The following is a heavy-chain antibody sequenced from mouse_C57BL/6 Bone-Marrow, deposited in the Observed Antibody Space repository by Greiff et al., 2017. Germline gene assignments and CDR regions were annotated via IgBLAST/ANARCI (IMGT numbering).Heavy chain of an antibody. CDR3: ARSPLLLRFHYFDY. D-gene: IGHD1-1*01. CDR1: GYTFTNYW. Sequence: LEESGAELVRPGTSVKMSCKASGYTFTNYWIGWAKQRPGHGLAWIGDIYPGGGYTNYNEKFKGKATLTADKSSSTAYMQFSSLTSEDSAIYYCARSPLLLRFHYFDYWGQGTTLTVSS. CDR2: IYPGGGYT. J-gene: IGHJ2*01. V-gene: IGHV1-63*01.